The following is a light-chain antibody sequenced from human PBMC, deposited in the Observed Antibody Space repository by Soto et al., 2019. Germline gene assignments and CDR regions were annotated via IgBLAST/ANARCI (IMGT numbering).Light chain of an antibody. CDR2: DVT. J-gene: IGLJ1*01. CDR3: ISYASINTYV. V-gene: IGLV2-14*01. Sequence: QPVLTQPASESGSPGHSITISCTGNSSDVGGYDYVSWYQQHPGKAPKLMIYDVTNRPSGVSNRFSGSKSGNTASLTISGLQAEDEADYYCISYASINTYVFGTGTKVTVL. CDR1: SSDVGGYDY.